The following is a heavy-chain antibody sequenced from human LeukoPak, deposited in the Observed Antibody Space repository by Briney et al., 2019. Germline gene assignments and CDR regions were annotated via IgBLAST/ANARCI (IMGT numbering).Heavy chain of an antibody. D-gene: IGHD3-10*01. V-gene: IGHV1-18*01. CDR3: ARDSPVNYYGSGSYSTTTMYYYYYGMDV. Sequence: ASVKVSCKASGYTFTSYGISWVRQAPGQGLEWMGWISAYNGNTNYAQKFQGRVTMTTDTSTSTAYMELRSLRFDDTAVYYCARDSPVNYYGSGSYSTTTMYYYYYGMDVWGQGTTVTVSS. J-gene: IGHJ6*02. CDR2: ISAYNGNT. CDR1: GYTFTSYG.